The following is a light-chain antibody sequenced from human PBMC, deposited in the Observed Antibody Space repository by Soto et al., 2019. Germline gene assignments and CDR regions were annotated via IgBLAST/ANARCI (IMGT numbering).Light chain of an antibody. CDR3: XXXXXWPRT. V-gene: IGKV3-15*01. J-gene: IGKJ1*01. Sequence: TVLTQSPGTLSLSPGERATLSCRASQNVSSNLLVWYQQHPGQAPRLLIYGASTRATGIPSRFSGSGSGTEFTLTISSLQSEDFAVXXXXXXXXWPRTFGRGTKVDI. CDR1: QNVSSN. CDR2: GAS.